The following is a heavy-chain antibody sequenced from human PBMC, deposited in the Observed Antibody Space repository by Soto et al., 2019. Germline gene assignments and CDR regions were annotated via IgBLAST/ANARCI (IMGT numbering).Heavy chain of an antibody. CDR1: GYTFTSYY. CDR3: ARDAQNYYDSSGSLFDY. V-gene: IGHV1-46*01. Sequence: SVKVSFKASGYTFTSYYMHWVRQAPGQGLEWMGIINPSGGSTSYAQKFQGRVTMTRDTSTSTVYMELSSLRSEDTAVYYCARDAQNYYDSSGSLFDYWGQGTLVTVSS. J-gene: IGHJ4*02. D-gene: IGHD3-22*01. CDR2: INPSGGST.